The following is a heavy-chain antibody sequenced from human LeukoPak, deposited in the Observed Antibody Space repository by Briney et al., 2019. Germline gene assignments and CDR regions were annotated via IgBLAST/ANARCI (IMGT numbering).Heavy chain of an antibody. CDR1: GFTFSNAW. CDR3: ADYNNTAGWFDP. Sequence: GGSLRLSCIVSGFTFSNAWMNRLRQAPGRGLEWVGRIKSKTDDGTIDYAAPVKGRFTISGDDSKNTLYLQMNNLKTEDTAVYYCADYNNTAGWFDPWGQGTLVTVSS. V-gene: IGHV3-15*07. CDR2: IKSKTDDGTI. D-gene: IGHD1-1*01. J-gene: IGHJ5*02.